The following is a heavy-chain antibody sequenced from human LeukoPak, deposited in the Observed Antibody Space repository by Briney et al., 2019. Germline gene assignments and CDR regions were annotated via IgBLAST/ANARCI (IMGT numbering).Heavy chain of an antibody. CDR1: GCSISSGDYY. CDR3: ARDGILNWFDP. D-gene: IGHD1-26*01. Sequence: SETLSLTCAVSGCSISSGDYYWSWIRPPPGKGLEWVVYFYYSENTYYNPSLKSRVTISVDTSKNQFSLKLSSVTAADTAVYYCARDGILNWFDPWGQGTLVTVSS. J-gene: IGHJ5*02. CDR2: FYYSENT. V-gene: IGHV4-30-4*01.